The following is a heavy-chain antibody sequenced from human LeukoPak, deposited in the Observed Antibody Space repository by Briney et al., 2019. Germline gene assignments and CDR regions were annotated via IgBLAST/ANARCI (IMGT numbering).Heavy chain of an antibody. V-gene: IGHV3-15*01. CDR1: GFTFGNAW. Sequence: GGSLRLSCAASGFTFGNAWMTWVRQAPGKGLEWVGRIKSKSAGGTTDYAAPVKGRFTISRDDSKNMLYLQMNSLKTEDTAVYYCTTGRHYDSSGYYQVYQYWGQGTLVTVSS. CDR2: IKSKSAGGTT. D-gene: IGHD3-22*01. J-gene: IGHJ1*01. CDR3: TTGRHYDSSGYYQVYQY.